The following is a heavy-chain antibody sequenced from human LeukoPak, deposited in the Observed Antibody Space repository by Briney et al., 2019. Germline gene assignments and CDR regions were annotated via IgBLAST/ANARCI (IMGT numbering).Heavy chain of an antibody. CDR1: GGSISSYY. D-gene: IGHD5-18*01. J-gene: IGHJ4*02. CDR3: ARFRGYTYGYVDY. Sequence: PSETLSLTCTVSGGSISSYYWSWIRQPPGKGLEWIGYMYYSGSTNYNPSLKSRVAISVDTSKNQFSLKLTSVTAADTAVYYCARFRGYTYGYVDYWGQGTLVTASS. V-gene: IGHV4-59*01. CDR2: MYYSGST.